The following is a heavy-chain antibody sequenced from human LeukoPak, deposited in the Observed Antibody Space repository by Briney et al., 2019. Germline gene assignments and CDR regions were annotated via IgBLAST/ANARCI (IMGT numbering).Heavy chain of an antibody. CDR2: MNPNSGNT. V-gene: IGHV1-8*01. J-gene: IGHJ4*02. D-gene: IGHD5-18*01. CDR1: GYTFTSYG. CDR3: ARRNTPVVAGLDS. Sequence: SVKVSCKASGYTFTSYGSNWERQATRQGLERMGWMNPNSGNTGYAQKFQGRVTMTRNTSISTAYMELSSLRSEDTAVYYCARRNTPVVAGLDSWGQGTLVTVSS.